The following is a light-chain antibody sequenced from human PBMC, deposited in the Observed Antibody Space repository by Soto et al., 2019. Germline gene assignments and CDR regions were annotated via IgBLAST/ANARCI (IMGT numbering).Light chain of an antibody. CDR2: VAS. V-gene: IGKV3-20*01. J-gene: IGKJ1*01. Sequence: EIVLTQSPGTLYLSPGQRATLSCRARPSVGTSFFAWYQHRTGPAPRLLIYVASSRATGIPDRFSGSGSGTDFTLTISRLEPEDFGVYYCQQYGRSQSFGQGTKVEIK. CDR3: QQYGRSQS. CDR1: PSVGTSF.